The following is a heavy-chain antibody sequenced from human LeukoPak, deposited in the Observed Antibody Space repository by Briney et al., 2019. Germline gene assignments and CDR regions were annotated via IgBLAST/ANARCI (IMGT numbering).Heavy chain of an antibody. CDR1: XXXXXXXX. D-gene: IGHD6-6*01. V-gene: IGHV3-30*18. J-gene: IGHJ4*02. Sequence: PGVSLRLSCAGAXXXXXXXXXXXVXXXXXKXXXXVXXXSYXGGTTYYADSVKGRFTISRDNSRNTLFLQMDSLRPEDTAVYYCAKEGTARISSWYDNWGQGTLVTVSS. CDR3: AKEGTARISSWYDN. CDR2: XSYXGGTT.